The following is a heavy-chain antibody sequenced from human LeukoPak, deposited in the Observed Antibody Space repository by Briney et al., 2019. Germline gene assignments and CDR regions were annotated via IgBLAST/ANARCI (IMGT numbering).Heavy chain of an antibody. CDR2: FDPEDVDT. J-gene: IGHJ3*01. D-gene: IGHD3-3*01. CDR1: EYRLTELS. CDR3: ATLLLSKKRYYDFWTSAFDF. V-gene: IGHV1-24*01. Sequence: APVKVSCKVSEYRLTELSMHWVRLAPGKGLEWMGGFDPEDVDTIYAQKFEGRVTMTEDTSTDTAYLELSSLRSEDTAVYYCATLLLSKKRYYDFWTSAFDFWGQGTMVTVSS.